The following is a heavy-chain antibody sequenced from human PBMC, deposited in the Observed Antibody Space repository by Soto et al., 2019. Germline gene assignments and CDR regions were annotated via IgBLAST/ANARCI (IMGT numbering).Heavy chain of an antibody. Sequence: QVQLVQSGAEVKKPGSSVKISCKASGGTFINHAFSWVRQAPGQGLEWMGGIIPMFGTADYSQKFQGRVTITADESTTTPHTELSSLRSDDSAVYYCARDDATYCGGDCYRYFFYGLDVRGQGTTVTVSS. V-gene: IGHV1-69*01. CDR3: ARDDATYCGGDCYRYFFYGLDV. J-gene: IGHJ6*02. CDR2: IIPMFGTA. CDR1: GGTFINHA. D-gene: IGHD2-21*02.